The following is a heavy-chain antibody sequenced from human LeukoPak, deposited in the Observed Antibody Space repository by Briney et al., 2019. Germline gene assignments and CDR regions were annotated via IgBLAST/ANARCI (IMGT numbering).Heavy chain of an antibody. V-gene: IGHV1-8*01. D-gene: IGHD3-3*01. Sequence: ASVKVSCKASRYTFTSYDINWVRQATGQGLEWMGWMNPNSGNTGYAQKFQGRVTMTRNTSISTAYMELSSLRSEDTAVYYCARVRDFWSGYYPFWGQGTLVTVSS. J-gene: IGHJ4*02. CDR2: MNPNSGNT. CDR3: ARVRDFWSGYYPF. CDR1: RYTFTSYD.